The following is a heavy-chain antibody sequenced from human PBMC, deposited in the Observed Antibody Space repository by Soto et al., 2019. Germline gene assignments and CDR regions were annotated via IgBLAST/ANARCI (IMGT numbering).Heavy chain of an antibody. V-gene: IGHV1-8*01. CDR1: GYTFTSYD. CDR2: MNPNSGNT. D-gene: IGHD3-10*01. Sequence: ASVKVSCKASGYTFTSYDINWVRQATGQGLEWMGWMNPNSGNTGYAQKFQGRVTMTRNTSISTAYMELSSLRSEDTAVYYCARNPHYGSGSNYYMGVWGKGTTVTVSS. CDR3: ARNPHYGSGSNYYMGV. J-gene: IGHJ6*03.